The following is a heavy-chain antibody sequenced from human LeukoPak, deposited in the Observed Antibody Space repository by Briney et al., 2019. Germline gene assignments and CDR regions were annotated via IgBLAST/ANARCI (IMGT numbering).Heavy chain of an antibody. CDR3: ARDRTDTATNPYYYYYMDV. CDR1: GGSISSYY. Sequence: NPSETLSLTCTVSGGSISSYYWSWIRQPAGKGLEWIGRIYTSGSTNYNPSLKSRVTMSVDTSKNQFSLKLSSVTAADTAVYYCARDRTDTATNPYYYYYMDVWGKGTTVTVSS. D-gene: IGHD5-18*01. J-gene: IGHJ6*03. CDR2: IYTSGST. V-gene: IGHV4-4*07.